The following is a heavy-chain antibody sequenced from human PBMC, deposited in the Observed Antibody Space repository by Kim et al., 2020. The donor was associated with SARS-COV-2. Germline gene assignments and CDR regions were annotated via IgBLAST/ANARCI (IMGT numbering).Heavy chain of an antibody. J-gene: IGHJ3*02. V-gene: IGHV5-51*01. Sequence: SPSFQGQVTISADKSISTAYLQWSSLKASDTAMYYCARPGPSWEIDAFDIWGQGTMVTVSS. D-gene: IGHD1-26*01. CDR3: ARPGPSWEIDAFDI.